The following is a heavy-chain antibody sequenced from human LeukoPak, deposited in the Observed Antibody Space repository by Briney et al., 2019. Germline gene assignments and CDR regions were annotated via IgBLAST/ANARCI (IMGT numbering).Heavy chain of an antibody. V-gene: IGHV2-5*02. CDR1: GFSLSTTGAG. J-gene: IGHJ4*02. Sequence: SGPTLVKPTQTLTLTFTYSGFSLSTTGAGVGWIRQPPVKAIAWLALIYWDDDKRYSPSLKSMLTITKDTSKNQVVLTMINMDPVDTATYYCARLRYFDWLNIDYWGQGTLVTVSS. CDR2: IYWDDDK. CDR3: ARLRYFDWLNIDY. D-gene: IGHD3-9*01.